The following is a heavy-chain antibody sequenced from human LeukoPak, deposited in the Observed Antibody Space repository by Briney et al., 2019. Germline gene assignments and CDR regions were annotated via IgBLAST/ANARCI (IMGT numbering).Heavy chain of an antibody. V-gene: IGHV4-59*01. D-gene: IGHD3-22*01. Sequence: ASETLPLTCTVSGGSISNYYWSWIRQPPGKGLEWIGYIYYSGSTNYNPSLKSRVTISVDTSKNQFSLKLSSVTAADTAVYYCARDFPNYYDSSGYYADDAFDIWGQGTMVTVSS. J-gene: IGHJ3*02. CDR1: GGSISNYY. CDR3: ARDFPNYYDSSGYYADDAFDI. CDR2: IYYSGST.